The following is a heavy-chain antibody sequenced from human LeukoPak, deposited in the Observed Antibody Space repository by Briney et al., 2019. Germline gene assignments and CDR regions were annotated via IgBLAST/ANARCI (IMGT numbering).Heavy chain of an antibody. Sequence: SETLSLTCAVYGGSFSGYYWSWIRQPPGKGLEWIGEINHSGSTNYNSSLKSRVTISVDTSKNQFSLKLSSVTAADTAVYYCARRRGGIVGATVHRAFDIWGQGTMVTVSS. CDR1: GGSFSGYY. V-gene: IGHV4-34*01. CDR2: INHSGST. J-gene: IGHJ3*02. CDR3: ARRRGGIVGATVHRAFDI. D-gene: IGHD1-26*01.